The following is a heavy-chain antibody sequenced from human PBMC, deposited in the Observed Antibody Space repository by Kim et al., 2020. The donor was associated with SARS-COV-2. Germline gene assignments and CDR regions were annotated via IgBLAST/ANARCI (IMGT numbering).Heavy chain of an antibody. CDR1: GFTFSSYG. Sequence: GGSLRLSCAASGFTFSSYGMHWVRQALGKGLEWVAVISYDGSNKYYADSVKGRFTISRDNSKNTLYLQMNSLRAEDTAVYYCAKELPPGYSSGWSYYYYGMDVCGQGTTVTVSS. CDR2: ISYDGSNK. CDR3: AKELPPGYSSGWSYYYYGMDV. J-gene: IGHJ6*01. D-gene: IGHD6-19*01. V-gene: IGHV3-30*18.